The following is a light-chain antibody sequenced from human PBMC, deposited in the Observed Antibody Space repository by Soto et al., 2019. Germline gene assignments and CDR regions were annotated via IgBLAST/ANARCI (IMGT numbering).Light chain of an antibody. CDR3: QQYNSYAWT. CDR1: QSISSW. V-gene: IGKV1-5*01. J-gene: IGKJ1*01. CDR2: DAS. Sequence: DIQMTQSPSTLSASVGDRFTITCRASQSISSWLAWYQQKPGKAPKLLIYDASSLESGVPSRFSGSGSGTEFTLTISSLQPDDFATYYCQQYNSYAWTFGHGTKVDIK.